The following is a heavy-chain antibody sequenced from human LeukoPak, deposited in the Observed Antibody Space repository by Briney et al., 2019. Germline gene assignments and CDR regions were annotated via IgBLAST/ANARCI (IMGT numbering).Heavy chain of an antibody. Sequence: GGSLRLSCAASGFIFTDYGMHWVRQAPGKGLEWLTFIRYDGSDKYYADSVKGRFTISRDNSKNSLYLQMNSLRAEDTAVYYCARDRVGYYYDYWGQGTLVTVSS. D-gene: IGHD3-22*01. CDR3: ARDRVGYYYDY. CDR1: GFIFTDYG. V-gene: IGHV3-30*02. J-gene: IGHJ4*02. CDR2: IRYDGSDK.